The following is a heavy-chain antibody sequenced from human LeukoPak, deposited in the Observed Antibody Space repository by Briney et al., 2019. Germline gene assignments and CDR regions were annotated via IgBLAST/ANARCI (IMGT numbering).Heavy chain of an antibody. Sequence: PSETLSLTCRVSGASINSGSNYWGWIRQPPWKTLEWIGSIYSSGSTYYNPSLKSRVIIMIDTPKNHFSLTLSSVTAADTAVYYCARDGRFPPEPLPRYFDYWGQGTLVTVSS. CDR1: GASINSGSNY. CDR2: IYSSGST. D-gene: IGHD1-26*01. J-gene: IGHJ4*02. CDR3: ARDGRFPPEPLPRYFDY. V-gene: IGHV4-39*07.